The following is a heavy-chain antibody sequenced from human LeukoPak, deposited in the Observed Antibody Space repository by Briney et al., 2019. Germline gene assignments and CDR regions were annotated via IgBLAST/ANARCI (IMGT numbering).Heavy chain of an antibody. D-gene: IGHD5-24*01. CDR2: ISGSGGST. CDR1: GFTLSSYA. Sequence: PGGSLRLSCAASGFTLSSYAMSWVRQAPGKGLEWVSAISGSGGSTYYADSVKGRFTISRDNSKNTLYLQMNSLRAEDTAVYYCAKDNQMATIRDYYYYMDVWGKGTTVTVSS. V-gene: IGHV3-23*01. J-gene: IGHJ6*03. CDR3: AKDNQMATIRDYYYYMDV.